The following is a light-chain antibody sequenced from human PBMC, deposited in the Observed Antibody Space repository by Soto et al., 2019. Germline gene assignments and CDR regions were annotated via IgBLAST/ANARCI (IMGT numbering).Light chain of an antibody. J-gene: IGKJ1*01. CDR3: QHTYSSPRT. CDR2: GAA. V-gene: IGKV1-39*01. Sequence: DIQMTQSPSSLSASVGDRVTITCRASQSITKYLNWYRQKPGKAPELLIYGAATLQSGVPSRSSGSGSGTEFTLTISSLQPEDFATYYCQHTYSSPRTFGQGTKVDIK. CDR1: QSITKY.